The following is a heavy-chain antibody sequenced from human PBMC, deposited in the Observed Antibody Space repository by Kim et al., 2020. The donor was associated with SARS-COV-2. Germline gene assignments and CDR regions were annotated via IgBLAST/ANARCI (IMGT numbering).Heavy chain of an antibody. V-gene: IGHV3-30*18. J-gene: IGHJ3*01. CDR2: ISYDGSNK. CDR1: GFTFSSYG. D-gene: IGHD2-2*01. CDR3: AKLSYCSSTSCSDDAFDY. Sequence: GGSLRLSCAASGFTFSSYGMHWVRQAPGKGLEWVAVISYDGSNKYYADSVKGRFTISRDNSKNTLYLQMNSLRAEDTAVYYCAKLSYCSSTSCSDDAFDYWGQGTMVPGSS.